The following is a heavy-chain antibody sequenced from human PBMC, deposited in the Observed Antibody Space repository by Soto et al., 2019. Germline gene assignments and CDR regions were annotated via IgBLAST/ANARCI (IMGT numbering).Heavy chain of an antibody. CDR3: AREDEAYNWFDP. J-gene: IGHJ5*02. CDR1: GYTFTSYG. Sequence: QVQLVQSGAEVKKPGALVKVSCKASGYTFTSYGISWVRQAPGQGLEWMGWISAYNGNTNYAQKLQGRVTMTTDTATSTADMELRSLRSDDTAVYCCAREDEAYNWFDPWGQGTLVTVSS. V-gene: IGHV1-18*01. CDR2: ISAYNGNT.